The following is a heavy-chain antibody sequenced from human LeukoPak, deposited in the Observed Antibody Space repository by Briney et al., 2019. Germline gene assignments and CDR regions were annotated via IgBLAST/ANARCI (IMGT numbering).Heavy chain of an antibody. Sequence: GGSLRLSCAASGFTVSSNYMSWVRQAPGKGLEWVSVIYSGGSTYYADSVKGRFTISRDNSKNTLYLQMNSLRAEDTAVYYCARKETTYWYFDLWGRGTLVTVSS. CDR3: ARKETTYWYFDL. D-gene: IGHD1-1*01. CDR2: IYSGGST. CDR1: GFTVSSNY. V-gene: IGHV3-53*01. J-gene: IGHJ2*01.